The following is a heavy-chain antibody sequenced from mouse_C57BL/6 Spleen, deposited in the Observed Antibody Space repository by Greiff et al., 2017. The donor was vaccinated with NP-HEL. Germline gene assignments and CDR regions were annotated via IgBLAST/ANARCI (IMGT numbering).Heavy chain of an antibody. J-gene: IGHJ1*03. V-gene: IGHV1-82*01. D-gene: IGHD4-1*01. CDR2: IYPGDGDT. CDR1: GYAFSSSW. Sequence: QVQLQQSGPELVKPGASVKISCKASGYAFSSSWMNWVKQRPGKGLEWIGRIYPGDGDTNYNGKFKGKATLTADKSSSTAYMQLSSLTSEDSAVYFCAPNWDPYWYFDVWGTGTTVTVSS. CDR3: APNWDPYWYFDV.